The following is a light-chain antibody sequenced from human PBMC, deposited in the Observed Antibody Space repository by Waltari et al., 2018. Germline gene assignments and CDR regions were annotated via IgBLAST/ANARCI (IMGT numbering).Light chain of an antibody. Sequence: QSVLTQPPSASGTPGPRVTIPCSGNSSNIGGNYVCWYQEVPGTAPKLLIYRDEQRPSAIPYRFSGSKSGISASLAISGLRSEDESDYHCATWDDSLGGVVFGGGTKLTVL. CDR2: RDE. J-gene: IGLJ2*01. CDR3: ATWDDSLGGVV. V-gene: IGLV1-47*01. CDR1: SSNIGGNY.